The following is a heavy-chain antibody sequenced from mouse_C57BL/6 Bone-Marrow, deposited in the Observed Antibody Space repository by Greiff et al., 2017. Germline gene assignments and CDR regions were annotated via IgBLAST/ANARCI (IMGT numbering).Heavy chain of an antibody. D-gene: IGHD1-1*01. CDR2: INPYNGGT. V-gene: IGHV1-19*01. CDR1: GYTFTDYY. CDR3: ASLLTCFAY. Sequence: EVKLQQSGPVLVKPGASVKMSCKASGYTFTDYYMNWVKQSHGKSLEWIGVINPYNGGTSYNQKFKGKATLTVDKSSSTTYMELNSLTSEDSAVYYCASLLTCFAYCGQGTLVTVSA. J-gene: IGHJ3*01.